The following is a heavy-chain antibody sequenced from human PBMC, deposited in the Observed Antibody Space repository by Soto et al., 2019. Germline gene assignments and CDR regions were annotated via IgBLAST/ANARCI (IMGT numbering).Heavy chain of an antibody. CDR1: GFTVSSNY. CDR3: ARGIPRGYSYGSCYFDY. Sequence: EVQLVESGGGLIQPGGSLRLSCAASGFTVSSNYMTWVRQAPGKGLEWVSVIYSGGRTYYADSVKGRFTISRDNSKNTLYLQMNSLRAEDTAVYYCARGIPRGYSYGSCYFDYWGQGTLVTVSS. V-gene: IGHV3-53*01. D-gene: IGHD5-18*01. J-gene: IGHJ4*02. CDR2: IYSGGRT.